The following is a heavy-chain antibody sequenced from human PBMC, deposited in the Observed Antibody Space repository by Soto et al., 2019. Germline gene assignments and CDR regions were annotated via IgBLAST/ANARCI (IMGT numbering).Heavy chain of an antibody. V-gene: IGHV3-33*06. D-gene: IGHD6-13*01. J-gene: IGHJ5*02. CDR1: GFTFRNHG. CDR2: IWYDGSHK. Sequence: QVQLVESGGGVVERGGALRLSCAASGFTFRNHGMHWVRQAPGKGLEWLTVIWYDGSHKYYADSVKGRFTTSRDNSENTLSLERNSLRAEDTAVYSCVNSSEGGSRGGGDLWGQGTLVTVSS. CDR3: VNSSEGGSRGGGDL.